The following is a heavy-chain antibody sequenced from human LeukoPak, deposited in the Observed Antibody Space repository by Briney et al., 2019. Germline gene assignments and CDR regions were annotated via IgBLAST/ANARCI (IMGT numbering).Heavy chain of an antibody. D-gene: IGHD2-21*02. CDR1: GYTFTGYY. Sequence: GASVKVSCKASGYTFTGYYIHWVRQAPGQGLEWVGRINPNNGGTNYAQEFQGRVTMTRDTSINTAYMELSRLTYDDTAVYYCARTTVTVTATGEFDYWGQGILVTVSS. CDR3: ARTTVTVTATGEFDY. V-gene: IGHV1-2*06. CDR2: INPNNGGT. J-gene: IGHJ4*02.